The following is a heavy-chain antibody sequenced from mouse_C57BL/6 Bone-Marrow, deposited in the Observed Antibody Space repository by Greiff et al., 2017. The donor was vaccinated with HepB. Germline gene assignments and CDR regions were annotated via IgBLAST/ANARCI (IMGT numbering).Heavy chain of an antibody. V-gene: IGHV1-69*01. Sequence: QVQLQQPGAELVMPGASLKLSCKASGYTFTSYWMHWVKQRPGQGLEWIGEIDPSDSYTNYNQKFKGKSTLTVDKSSSTAYMQLSSLTSEDSAVYYCARSRGYCDYWGQGTTLTVSS. CDR2: IDPSDSYT. CDR3: ARSRGYCDY. CDR1: GYTFTSYW. J-gene: IGHJ2*01.